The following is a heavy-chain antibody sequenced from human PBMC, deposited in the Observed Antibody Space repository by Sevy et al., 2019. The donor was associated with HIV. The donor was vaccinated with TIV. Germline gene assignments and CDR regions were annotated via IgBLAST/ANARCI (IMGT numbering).Heavy chain of an antibody. J-gene: IGHJ4*02. CDR2: ISSSSSTM. CDR1: GFTFSSYS. V-gene: IGHV3-48*02. CDR3: ARTYSSGWYEFGY. Sequence: GGSLRLSCAASGFTFSSYSMNWVRQAPGKGLEWVSYISSSSSTMYYADSVKGRFTISRDNAKNSLYLQMNSLRDEDTAVYYCARTYSSGWYEFGYWGQGTLVTVSS. D-gene: IGHD6-19*01.